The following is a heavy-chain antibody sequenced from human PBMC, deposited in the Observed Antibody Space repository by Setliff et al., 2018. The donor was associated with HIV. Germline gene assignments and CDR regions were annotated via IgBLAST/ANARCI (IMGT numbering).Heavy chain of an antibody. V-gene: IGHV4-34*01. Sequence: SETLSLTCAIYGGSFSGNYWSWIRQPPGKGLEWIGEINYSGTTNHNPFLKSRVTISVDTSKNQFSLNLTSVTAADTAVYYCARSKTFYDFWGGYYTHGAFKIWGLGTMVTVSS. CDR3: ARSKTFYDFWGGYYTHGAFKI. CDR2: INYSGTT. CDR1: GGSFSGNY. J-gene: IGHJ3*02. D-gene: IGHD3-3*01.